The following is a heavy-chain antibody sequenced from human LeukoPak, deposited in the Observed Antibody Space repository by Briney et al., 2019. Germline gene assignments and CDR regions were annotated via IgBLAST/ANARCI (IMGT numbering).Heavy chain of an antibody. V-gene: IGHV4-4*07. CDR2: IFSRGTT. J-gene: IGHJ5*02. CDR3: ARDHNGGFDP. Sequence: SETLSLTCTISGGSISGYYWSWIRQPAGKGLEWIGRIFSRGTTNYNPSLKSRVTMSVDTSKNQFSLKLSSVTSADTPVYYCARDHNGGFDPWGQGTLVTVSS. CDR1: GGSISGYY. D-gene: IGHD1-1*01.